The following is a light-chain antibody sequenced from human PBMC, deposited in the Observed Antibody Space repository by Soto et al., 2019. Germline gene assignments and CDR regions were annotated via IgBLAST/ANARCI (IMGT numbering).Light chain of an antibody. CDR2: DAS. V-gene: IGKV3-11*01. J-gene: IGKJ5*01. CDR1: QSVSSY. CDR3: QQRSNWPRIT. Sequence: EIVLTQSPAPLSLSPGERATLSCRASQSVSSYLAWYQQKPGQAPRLLIYDASNRATGIPARFSGSGSGTDFTLTISSLEPEDLAVYYCQQRSNWPRITCGQGTRLEIK.